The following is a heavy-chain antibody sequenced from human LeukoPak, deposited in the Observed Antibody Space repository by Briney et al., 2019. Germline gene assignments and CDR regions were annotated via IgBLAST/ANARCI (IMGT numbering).Heavy chain of an antibody. D-gene: IGHD2-15*01. V-gene: IGHV4-30-4*01. Sequence: SETLSLTCTVSGASIRSGDYYWSWIRQPPGTGLEWIGYIYDSGSTYYNPSLKSRITISVDTSENRFSLKLSSVTATDTAVYYCARDCSGGSCYGAFDIWGQGTMVTVSS. J-gene: IGHJ3*02. CDR1: GASIRSGDYY. CDR2: IYDSGST. CDR3: ARDCSGGSCYGAFDI.